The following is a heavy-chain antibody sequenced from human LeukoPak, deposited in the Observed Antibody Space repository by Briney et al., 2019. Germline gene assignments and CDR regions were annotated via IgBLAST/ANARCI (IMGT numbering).Heavy chain of an antibody. CDR1: GGSISSISSY. J-gene: IGHJ4*02. Sequence: SETLSLTCTVSGGSISSISSYWGWIRQPPGKGLEWIGSIYYSGSSFDNPALKSRVTISVDTSKNQFSLKLSSVTAADTAVYYCARHRSGWLQSSFDYWGQGTLVTVSS. CDR2: IYYSGSS. CDR3: ARHRSGWLQSSFDY. D-gene: IGHD5-24*01. V-gene: IGHV4-39*01.